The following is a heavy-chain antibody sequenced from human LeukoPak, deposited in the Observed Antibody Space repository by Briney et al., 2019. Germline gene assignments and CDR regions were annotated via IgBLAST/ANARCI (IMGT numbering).Heavy chain of an antibody. Sequence: GGSLRLSCAASGFTFSTYAMSWVRQAPGKGLEWVSAISGSGGSTYYADSVKGRFTISRDNSKNTLYLQMNSLRAEDTAVYYCAKPHPRYFDWLLFFDYWGQGTLVTVSP. CDR1: GFTFSTYA. V-gene: IGHV3-23*01. CDR3: AKPHPRYFDWLLFFDY. CDR2: ISGSGGST. J-gene: IGHJ4*02. D-gene: IGHD3-9*01.